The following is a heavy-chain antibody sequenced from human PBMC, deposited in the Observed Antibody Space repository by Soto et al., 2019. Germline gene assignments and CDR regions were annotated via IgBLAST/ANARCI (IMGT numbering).Heavy chain of an antibody. CDR2: IYYSGST. CDR1: GGSISSGDYY. CDR3: ARTKWELSTVLFDY. Sequence: PSETLSLTCTVSGGSISSGDYYWSWIRQPPGKGLEWIGYIYYSGSTYYNPSLKSRVTISVDTSKNQFSLKLSSVTAADTAVYYCARTKWELSTVLFDYWGQGTLVTVSS. J-gene: IGHJ4*02. V-gene: IGHV4-30-4*01. D-gene: IGHD1-26*01.